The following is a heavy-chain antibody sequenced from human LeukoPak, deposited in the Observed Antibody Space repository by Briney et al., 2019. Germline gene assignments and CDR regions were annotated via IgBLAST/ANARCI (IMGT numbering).Heavy chain of an antibody. CDR2: IYPGDSDT. V-gene: IGHV5-51*01. Sequence: GESLKISCKGSGYTFTSYWIAWVRQTPGKGLEWMGIIYPGDSDTRYSPSFEGQITISADKSITTAYLQWSNLRASDTGTYYCARQQVLSYQYFMDVWGKGTTVTVSS. J-gene: IGHJ6*03. D-gene: IGHD2-2*01. CDR3: ARQQVLSYQYFMDV. CDR1: GYTFTSYW.